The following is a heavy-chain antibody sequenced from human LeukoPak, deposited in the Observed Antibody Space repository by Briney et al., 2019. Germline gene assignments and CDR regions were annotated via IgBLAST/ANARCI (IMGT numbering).Heavy chain of an antibody. Sequence: ASVKVSCKASGYSFSNYGISWVRQAPGQGPEWMGWISVYNGNTKYAQKFQGRVTMTTDTSTSTAYMELRSLRSDDTAVYYCTRSDHYYGSGSPPNWFDPWGQGTLVTVSS. D-gene: IGHD3-10*01. V-gene: IGHV1-18*01. CDR2: ISVYNGNT. CDR3: TRSDHYYGSGSPPNWFDP. CDR1: GYSFSNYG. J-gene: IGHJ5*02.